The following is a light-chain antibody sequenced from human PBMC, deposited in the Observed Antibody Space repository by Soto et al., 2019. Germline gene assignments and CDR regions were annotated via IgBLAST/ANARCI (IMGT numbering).Light chain of an antibody. CDR3: LQSYSAPFT. V-gene: IGKV1-39*01. Sequence: DIQMTQSPTSLSASVGDRVTITCRASQSITSSLNWFQQKPGKAPKLLIYAASSLQSGVPSRFSGGGSGTDFTLTISSLQPEDFATYFCLQSYSAPFTFGGGTKVEIK. CDR1: QSITSS. J-gene: IGKJ4*01. CDR2: AAS.